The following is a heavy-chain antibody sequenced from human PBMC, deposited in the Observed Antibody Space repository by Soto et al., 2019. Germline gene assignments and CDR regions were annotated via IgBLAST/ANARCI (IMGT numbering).Heavy chain of an antibody. CDR1: GGSFSGYY. D-gene: IGHD3-22*01. J-gene: IGHJ4*02. V-gene: IGHV4-34*01. CDR2: INNSGST. CDR3: ARPFYDSSGYYRRLFDY. Sequence: SETLSLTCAVYGGSFSGYYWSWIRQPPGKWLEWIREINNSGSTNYIPSLMSRVTISVDTSKILFSLKLSSVTAADTSVYYCARPFYDSSGYYRRLFDYWGQGTLVTVSS.